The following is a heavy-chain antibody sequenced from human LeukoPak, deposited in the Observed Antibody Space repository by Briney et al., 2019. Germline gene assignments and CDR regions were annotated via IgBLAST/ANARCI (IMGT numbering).Heavy chain of an antibody. V-gene: IGHV3-53*01. CDR3: ARLDDGGDYFDY. CDR2: LYSGGRT. Sequence: GGSLRLSCAASGSTVSSIYMSWVRQAPGKGLEWVSLLYSGGRTYYTDSPKGRFTISRDNSKNTRYLQMNSLRAEDTAVYYCARLDDGGDYFDYWGQGTLVTVSS. CDR1: GSTVSSIY. J-gene: IGHJ4*02. D-gene: IGHD1-1*01.